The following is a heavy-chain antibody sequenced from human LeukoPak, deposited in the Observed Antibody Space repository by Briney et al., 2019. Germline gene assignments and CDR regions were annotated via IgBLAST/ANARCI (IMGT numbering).Heavy chain of an antibody. CDR2: IYPGDSDT. V-gene: IGHV5-51*01. CDR1: GYIFTSYW. Sequence: GEALKISCKGSGYIFTSYWIGWVRQMPGKGLEWMGIIYPGDSDTRYSPSFQGQVTISADKSISTAYLQWRSLKASDPAMYYCARHVPRYYYYGMDVWGQGTTVSVPS. D-gene: IGHD3-10*02. CDR3: ARHVPRYYYYGMDV. J-gene: IGHJ6*02.